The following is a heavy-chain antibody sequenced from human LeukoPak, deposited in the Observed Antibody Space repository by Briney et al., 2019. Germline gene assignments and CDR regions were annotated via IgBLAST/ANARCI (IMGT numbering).Heavy chain of an antibody. Sequence: GGSLRLSCAASGFTFSSYAMHWVRQAPGKGLEWVAVISYDGSNKYYADSVRGRFTISRDNSKNTLYLQMNSLRAEDTAVYYCARGDRVGVTTGHFDYWGQGTLVTVSS. CDR2: ISYDGSNK. D-gene: IGHD1-26*01. J-gene: IGHJ4*02. CDR3: ARGDRVGVTTGHFDY. CDR1: GFTFSSYA. V-gene: IGHV3-30-3*01.